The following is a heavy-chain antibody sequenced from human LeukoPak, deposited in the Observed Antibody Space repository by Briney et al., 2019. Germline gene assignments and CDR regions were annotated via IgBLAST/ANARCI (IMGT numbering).Heavy chain of an antibody. V-gene: IGHV4-34*01. J-gene: IGHJ4*02. CDR1: RGSLSGAY. CDR2: TNHTGST. CDR3: ARGPVRLARPYDY. Sequence: PSETLSLTCTVQRGSLSGAYWTWIRQPPGKGLEWIGETNHTGSTNYNPSFKSRVTMSADTPKNQLSLNLTSVTAADTAVYYCARGPVRLARPYDYWGQGTLVTVSS. D-gene: IGHD3-9*01.